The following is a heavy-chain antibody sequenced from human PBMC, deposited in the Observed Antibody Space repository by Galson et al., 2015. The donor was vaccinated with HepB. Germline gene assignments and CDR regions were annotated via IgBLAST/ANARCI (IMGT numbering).Heavy chain of an antibody. CDR2: INPSGGST. V-gene: IGHV1-46*01. CDR1: GYTFTSYY. Sequence: SVKVSCKASGYTFTSYYMHWVRQAPGQGLEWMGIINPSGGSTSYAQKFQGRVTMTRDTSTSTVYMELSSLRSEDTAVYYCARGRVVVVPAAGESGWFDPWGQGTLVTVSS. CDR3: ARGRVVVVPAAGESGWFDP. D-gene: IGHD2-2*01. J-gene: IGHJ5*02.